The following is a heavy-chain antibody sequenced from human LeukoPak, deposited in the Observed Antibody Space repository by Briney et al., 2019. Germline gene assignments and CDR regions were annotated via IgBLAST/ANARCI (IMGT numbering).Heavy chain of an antibody. J-gene: IGHJ4*02. CDR3: ARENGGPTSAYFDY. CDR1: GFTFISYW. Sequence: TGGSLRLSCAASGFTFISYWMSWVRQAPGKGLEWVANIKQDGSEKYYVDSVKGRFTISRDNAKNSLYLQMNGLRAEDTAVYYCARENGGPTSAYFDYWGQGTLVTVSS. D-gene: IGHD1-26*01. CDR2: IKQDGSEK. V-gene: IGHV3-7*01.